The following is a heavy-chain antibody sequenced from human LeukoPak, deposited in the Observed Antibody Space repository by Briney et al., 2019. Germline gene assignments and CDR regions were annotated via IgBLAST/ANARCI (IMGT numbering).Heavy chain of an antibody. Sequence: PGGSLRLSCAASGFTFSSYGMHWVRQAPGKGLEWVAVISYDGSNKYYADSVKGRFTISRDNSKNTLYLQMNSLRAEDTAVYYCANGYSSNLTPFDYWGQGTLVTVSS. CDR2: ISYDGSNK. D-gene: IGHD6-13*01. CDR3: ANGYSSNLTPFDY. J-gene: IGHJ4*02. CDR1: GFTFSSYG. V-gene: IGHV3-30*18.